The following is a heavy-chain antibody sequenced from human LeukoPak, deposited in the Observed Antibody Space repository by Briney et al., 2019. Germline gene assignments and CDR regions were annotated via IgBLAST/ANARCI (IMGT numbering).Heavy chain of an antibody. J-gene: IGHJ4*02. CDR1: GGSFSGYN. V-gene: IGHV4-34*01. D-gene: IGHD2-2*01. CDR3: ARPYCSSTSCYDWDDY. Sequence: SEILSLTCAVYGGSFSGYNWSWIRQPPGKGLEWIGEINHSGSTNYNPSLKSRVTISVDTSKNQFSLKLSSVTAADTAVYYCARPYCSSTSCYDWDDYWGQGTLVTVSS. CDR2: INHSGST.